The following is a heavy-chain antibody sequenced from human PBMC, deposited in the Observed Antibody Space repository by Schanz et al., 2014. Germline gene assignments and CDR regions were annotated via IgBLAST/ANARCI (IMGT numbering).Heavy chain of an antibody. CDR2: FIPILGIA. D-gene: IGHD1-26*01. V-gene: IGHV1-69*09. Sequence: QVHLVQSGAEVKKPGASVKVSCKASRSTFSSYTISWVRQARGQGLEWVGRFIPILGIANYAQKFQGRVTITADRSTSTAYMELSSLRSEDTAVYYCARDMTSMGESGFYYYGMDVWGQGTTATVSS. CDR1: RSTFSSYT. J-gene: IGHJ6*02. CDR3: ARDMTSMGESGFYYYGMDV.